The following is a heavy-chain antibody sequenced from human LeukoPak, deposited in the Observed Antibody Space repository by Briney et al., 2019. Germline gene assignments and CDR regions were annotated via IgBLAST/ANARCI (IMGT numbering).Heavy chain of an antibody. CDR3: ARGPPLFDP. J-gene: IGHJ5*02. Sequence: GGSLRLSCAASGFTFSSYSMNWVRQAPGKGLEWASYIDTSGSPIYYADSVKGRFTISRDNAKNSLYLQMNSLRADDTAVYYCARGPPLFDPWGQGALVTVSS. V-gene: IGHV3-48*01. CDR1: GFTFSSYS. CDR2: IDTSGSPI.